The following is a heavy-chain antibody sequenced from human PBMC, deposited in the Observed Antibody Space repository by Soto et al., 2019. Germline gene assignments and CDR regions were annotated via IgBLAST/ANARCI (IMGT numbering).Heavy chain of an antibody. J-gene: IGHJ4*02. V-gene: IGHV3-23*01. D-gene: IGHD5-12*01. CDR1: GFTFSSYA. CDR3: AKRMATMRAFDY. Sequence: GGSLRLSCAASGFTFSSYAMSWVRQAPGKGLEWVSSISASGGSTYYADSVKGRFTISRDNSKNTLYLQMNSLRAEDTAVYYCAKRMATMRAFDYWGQGTLVTSPQ. CDR2: ISASGGST.